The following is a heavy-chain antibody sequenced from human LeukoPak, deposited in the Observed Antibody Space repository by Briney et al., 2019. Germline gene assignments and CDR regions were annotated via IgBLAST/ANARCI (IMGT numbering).Heavy chain of an antibody. Sequence: SQTLSLTCAISGDSVSSNNGAWNWIRQSPSRGLEWLGRTYYRSKWYNDYAGSLISRITISPDTSKSQFSLQLYSVTPEDTAVYYCARDVGTTGWHTFDYWGQGTLATVSS. CDR1: GDSVSSNNGA. V-gene: IGHV6-1*01. D-gene: IGHD3-9*01. CDR3: ARDVGTTGWHTFDY. CDR2: TYYRSKWYN. J-gene: IGHJ4*02.